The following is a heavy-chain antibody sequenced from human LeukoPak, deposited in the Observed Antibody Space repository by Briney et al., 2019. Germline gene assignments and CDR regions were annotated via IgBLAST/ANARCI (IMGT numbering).Heavy chain of an antibody. CDR2: IYHSGST. J-gene: IGHJ3*02. D-gene: IGHD2-2*01. Sequence: PSETLSLTCTVSGYSISSGYYWGWIRQPPGKGLEWIGSIYHSGSTYYNPSLKSRVTISVDTSKNQFSLKLSSVTAADTAVYYCALVVAAAIMRTDALDIWGQGTMLTVSS. V-gene: IGHV4-38-2*02. CDR3: ALVVAAAIMRTDALDI. CDR1: GYSISSGYY.